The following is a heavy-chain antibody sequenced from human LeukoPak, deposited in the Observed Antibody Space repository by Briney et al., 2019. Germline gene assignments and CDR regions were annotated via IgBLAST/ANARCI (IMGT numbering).Heavy chain of an antibody. D-gene: IGHD2-21*02. CDR2: ISSSSSYI. J-gene: IGHJ4*02. CDR1: GFTFSSYS. V-gene: IGHV3-21*01. Sequence: PGGSLRLSCAASGFTFSSYSMNWVRQAPGKGLEWVSSISSSSSYIYYADSVKGRFTISRDNAKNSLYLQMNSLRAEDTAVYYCARPVYCGGDCYPPHLDYWGQGTLVTVSS. CDR3: ARPVYCGGDCYPPHLDY.